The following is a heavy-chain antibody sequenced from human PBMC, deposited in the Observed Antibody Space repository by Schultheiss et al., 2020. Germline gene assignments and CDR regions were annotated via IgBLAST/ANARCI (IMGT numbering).Heavy chain of an antibody. CDR1: GGSISSGGNY. CDR2: IYYSGST. CDR3: ARGGLGIAATVDY. D-gene: IGHD2-21*01. Sequence: SETLSLTCTVSGGSISSGGNYWSWIRQPAGKGLEWIGYIYYSGSTNYNPSLKSRVTISVDTSKNQFSLKLSSVTAADTAVYFCARGGLGIAATVDYWGQGTPVTVSS. V-gene: IGHV4-61*10. J-gene: IGHJ4*02.